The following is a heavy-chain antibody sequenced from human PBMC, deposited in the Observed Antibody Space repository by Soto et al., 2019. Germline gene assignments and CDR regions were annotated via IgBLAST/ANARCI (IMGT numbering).Heavy chain of an antibody. J-gene: IGHJ5*02. V-gene: IGHV4-34*01. CDR3: ARGGYGIWFDP. Sequence: QVQLQQWGAGLLKPSETLSLTCAVYGGSFSGYYWSWIRQPPGKGLEWIGEINHSGSTNYNPSLKSRVTISVDTSKNQFSLKLSSVTAAETAVYYCARGGYGIWFDPWGQGTLVTVSS. D-gene: IGHD5-12*01. CDR2: INHSGST. CDR1: GGSFSGYY.